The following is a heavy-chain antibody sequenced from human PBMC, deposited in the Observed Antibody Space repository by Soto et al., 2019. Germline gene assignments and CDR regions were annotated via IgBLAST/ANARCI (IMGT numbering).Heavy chain of an antibody. CDR2: INPSGGST. CDR3: ARDLHVAVAGTLDY. V-gene: IGHV1-46*01. Sequence: QVQLVQSGAEVKKPGASVKVSCKASGYTFTSYYMHWVLQAPGQGLEWMGIINPSGGSTSYAQKFTGRVTMTRDTTTSTVYMELSSLRSEDTAVYYCARDLHVAVAGTLDYWGQGTLVTVSS. CDR1: GYTFTSYY. J-gene: IGHJ4*02. D-gene: IGHD6-19*01.